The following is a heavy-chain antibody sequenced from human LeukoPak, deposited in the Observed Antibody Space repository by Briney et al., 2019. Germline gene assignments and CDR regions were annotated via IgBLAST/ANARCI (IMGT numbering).Heavy chain of an antibody. CDR1: GFTFSSYA. V-gene: IGHV3-23*01. J-gene: IGHJ4*02. CDR2: ISGSGGST. CDR3: AKDPRHGGYYLQDD. D-gene: IGHD5-12*01. Sequence: GGSLRLSCAASGFTFSSYAMSWVRQAPGNGLEWVSAISGSGGSTYYADSVKSRFTISRDNSKNTLYLQMDSLRAEDTAVYYCAKDPRHGGYYLQDDWGQGTLVTVSS.